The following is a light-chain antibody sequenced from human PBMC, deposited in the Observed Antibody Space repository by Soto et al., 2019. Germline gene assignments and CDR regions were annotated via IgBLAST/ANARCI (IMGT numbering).Light chain of an antibody. CDR2: DAS. V-gene: IGKV1-5*01. Sequence: DIQMTQSPSTLSASVCDRVTITCRASQSISSWLAWYRQKPGKAPSLLIYDASSLESGVPSRFSGSGSGTEFTLTISSLQPDDFATYFCHQYNTXSWTGGQGTMV. CDR1: QSISSW. J-gene: IGKJ1*01. CDR3: HQYNTXSWT.